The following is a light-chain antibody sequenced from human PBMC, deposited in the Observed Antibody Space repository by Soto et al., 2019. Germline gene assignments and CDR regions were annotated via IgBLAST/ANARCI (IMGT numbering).Light chain of an antibody. CDR2: GAS. CDR3: QVYNNWPPGLT. Sequence: EIVLTQSPGTLSLSPGERATLSCRASQSISTYLGWYQQKPGQAPRPLIYGASSRATGIPARFSGSGSGTEFTLTISSLQSEDFALYYCQVYNNWPPGLTFGGGTKVDIK. J-gene: IGKJ4*01. CDR1: QSISTY. V-gene: IGKV3-15*01.